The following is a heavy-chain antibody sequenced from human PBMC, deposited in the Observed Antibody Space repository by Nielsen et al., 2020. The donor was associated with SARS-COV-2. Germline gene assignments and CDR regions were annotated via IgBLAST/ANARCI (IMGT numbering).Heavy chain of an antibody. CDR1: GYTFTTNA. CDR2: INTGNGNT. CDR3: ARETGRGTLSGTERYFDF. Sequence: ASVKVSCKSSGYTFTTNAIHWVRQAPGQWLEWMGWINTGNGNTKYSQRYQGRVTFTRDTSASTAHMELASLNSEDTAMYYCARETGRGTLSGTERYFDFWGQGTLVTVSS. V-gene: IGHV1-3*04. J-gene: IGHJ4*02. D-gene: IGHD2-8*02.